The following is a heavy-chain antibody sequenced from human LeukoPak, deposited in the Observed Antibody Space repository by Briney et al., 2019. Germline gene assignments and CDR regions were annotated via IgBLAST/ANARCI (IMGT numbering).Heavy chain of an antibody. CDR1: GVSISSYH. CDR2: IYNSGST. V-gene: IGHV4-4*08. Sequence: SETLSLTCTVSGVSISSYHWTWIRQPPGEGLEWIGHIYNSGSTNYNPSLRGRVTISLDTSKNQVSLKLSSVTAADAAVYYCASLLGYCSSTSCAYGSYWGQGTLVTVSS. CDR3: ASLLGYCSSTSCAYGSY. J-gene: IGHJ4*02. D-gene: IGHD2-2*01.